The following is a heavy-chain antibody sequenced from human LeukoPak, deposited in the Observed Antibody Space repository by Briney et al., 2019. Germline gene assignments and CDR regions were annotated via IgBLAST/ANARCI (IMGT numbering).Heavy chain of an antibody. Sequence: GGSLRLSCAASGFTFSSYAMSWVRQAPGKGLEWVSAISGSGGSTYYADSVKGRFTISRDNSKNTLYLQMNSLRAEDTAVYYCAKNPVPYYYDSSTHFYFDYWGQGTLVTVSS. J-gene: IGHJ4*02. CDR2: ISGSGGST. D-gene: IGHD3-22*01. CDR1: GFTFSSYA. V-gene: IGHV3-23*01. CDR3: AKNPVPYYYDSSTHFYFDY.